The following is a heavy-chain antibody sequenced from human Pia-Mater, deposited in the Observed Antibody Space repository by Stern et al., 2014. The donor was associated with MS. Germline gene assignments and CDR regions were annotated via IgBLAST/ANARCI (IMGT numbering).Heavy chain of an antibody. Sequence: VPLVESGGGLVQPGGSLRLSCAASGFTFRDYYMSWLPQAPGTGLAWVSYISSRGSTIYYADSVKGRFTISRDNAKNSLYLQMNSLRAEDTAVYYCARDSPSWGWCFDYWGQGTLVTVSS. CDR2: ISSRGSTI. J-gene: IGHJ4*02. V-gene: IGHV3-11*01. CDR3: ARDSPSWGWCFDY. D-gene: IGHD6-19*01. CDR1: GFTFRDYY.